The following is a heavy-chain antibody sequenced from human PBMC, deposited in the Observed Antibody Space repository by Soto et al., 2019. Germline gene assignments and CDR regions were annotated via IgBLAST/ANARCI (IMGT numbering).Heavy chain of an antibody. D-gene: IGHD1-20*01. CDR3: ARYNWNPTAPDAFDI. CDR2: IWYDGSNK. CDR1: GFTFSSYG. Sequence: HPGGSLRLSCAASGFTFSSYGMHWVRQAPGKGLEWVAVIWYDGSNKYYADSVKGRFTISRDNSKNTLYLQMNSLRAEDTAVYYCARYNWNPTAPDAFDIWGQGTMVTVSS. V-gene: IGHV3-33*01. J-gene: IGHJ3*02.